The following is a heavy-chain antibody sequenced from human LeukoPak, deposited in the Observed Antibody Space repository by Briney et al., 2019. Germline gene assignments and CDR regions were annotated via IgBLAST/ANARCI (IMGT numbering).Heavy chain of an antibody. D-gene: IGHD3-10*02. J-gene: IGHJ6*04. CDR3: AELGITMIGGV. CDR2: ISSSGSTI. Sequence: GGSLRLSCAASGFTFSSYAMHWVRQAPGKGLEWVSYISSSGSTIYYADSVKGQFTISRDSAKNSLYLQMNSLRAEDTAVYYCAELGITMIGGVWGKGTTVTISS. CDR1: GFTFSSYA. V-gene: IGHV3-48*03.